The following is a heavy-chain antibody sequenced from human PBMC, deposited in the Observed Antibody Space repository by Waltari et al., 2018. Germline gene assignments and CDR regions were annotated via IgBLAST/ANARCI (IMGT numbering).Heavy chain of an antibody. Sequence: QVQLQESGPGLVKPSQTLSLTCTVSGGSISSGSYYWSWIRQPAGKGLEWIGRIYTSGSTNYNPSLKSRVTISVDTSKNQFSLKLSSVTAADTAVYYCAREDNWNEGLDYWGQGTLVTVSS. CDR3: AREDNWNEGLDY. D-gene: IGHD1-1*01. J-gene: IGHJ4*02. CDR2: IYTSGST. V-gene: IGHV4-61*02. CDR1: GGSISSGSYY.